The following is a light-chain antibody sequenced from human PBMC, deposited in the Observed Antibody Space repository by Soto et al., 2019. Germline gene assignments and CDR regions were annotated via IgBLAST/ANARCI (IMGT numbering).Light chain of an antibody. CDR3: SSYTGSSTFV. J-gene: IGLJ1*01. V-gene: IGLV2-14*01. CDR2: DVN. Sequence: QSALTQPASGSGSPGRSITISCTGTSSDVGGYDYVSWYQQLPGKAPKLLIYDVNNRPSGVSHRFSGSKSGNTASLTISGLQAEDEADYYCSSYTGSSTFVFGTGTKVTVL. CDR1: SSDVGGYDY.